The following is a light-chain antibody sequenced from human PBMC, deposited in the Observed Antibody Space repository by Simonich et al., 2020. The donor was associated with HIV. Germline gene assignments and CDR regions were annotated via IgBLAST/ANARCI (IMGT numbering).Light chain of an antibody. CDR1: SSDVGGYHY. J-gene: IGLJ3*02. CDR2: DVT. CDR3: SSYTSSSTWV. Sequence: QSTLTQPTSVSGSPGQSITISCTGTSSDVGGYHYVSWYQLHPGKAPKLIIYDVTQPPSVVSNRFSGSKSANTASLTISVLQAEDEADYYCSSYTSSSTWVFGGGTKLTVL. V-gene: IGLV2-14*01.